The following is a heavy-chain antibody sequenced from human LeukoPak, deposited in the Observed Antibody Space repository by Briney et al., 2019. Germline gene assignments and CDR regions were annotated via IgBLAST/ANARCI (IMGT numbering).Heavy chain of an antibody. J-gene: IGHJ4*02. Sequence: LAGGSLRLSCAASGFTFSSYAMSWVRQAPGKGLEWVSAISGSGGSTYYADSVKGRFTISRDNSKNTLYLQMNSLRAEDTAVYYCAKDRLAGGSTSCCFDYWGQGTLVTVSS. D-gene: IGHD2-2*01. CDR1: GFTFSSYA. CDR2: ISGSGGST. V-gene: IGHV3-23*01. CDR3: AKDRLAGGSTSCCFDY.